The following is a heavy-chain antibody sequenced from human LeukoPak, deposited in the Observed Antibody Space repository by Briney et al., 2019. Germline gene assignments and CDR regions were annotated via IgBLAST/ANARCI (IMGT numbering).Heavy chain of an antibody. CDR1: GYTFTDYY. CDR2: INPKSGGT. V-gene: IGHV1-2*02. CDR3: ARDHSSSSGAEYI. D-gene: IGHD6-6*01. J-gene: IGHJ3*02. Sequence: GASVKVSCKASGYTFTDYYIHWMRQVPGQGLEWMGWINPKSGGTDYAQNLRGRVTMTRDTSISTAYMELSRLRSDDTAVYYCARDHSSSSGAEYIWGQGTMVTVSS.